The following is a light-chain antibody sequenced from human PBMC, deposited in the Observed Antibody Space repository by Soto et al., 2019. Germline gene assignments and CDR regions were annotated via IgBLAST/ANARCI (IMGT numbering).Light chain of an antibody. V-gene: IGKV3-20*01. CDR3: QQYDSSHRT. J-gene: IGKJ2*01. CDR1: QSVGSY. CDR2: GAS. Sequence: EIVLTQSPGTLSLSPGERATLSCRASQSVGSYLTWYQQKPGQAPRLLIYGASSRATGIPDRFSGSGSGTDFTLTITRLEHGDFAVYYCQQYDSSHRTFGQGTKLEIK.